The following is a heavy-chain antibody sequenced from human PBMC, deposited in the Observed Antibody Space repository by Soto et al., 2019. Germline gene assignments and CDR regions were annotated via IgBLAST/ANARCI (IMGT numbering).Heavy chain of an antibody. Sequence: GSLGVACRFSVFESDGYALTWVRQAPGKGLEWVAFTTSPTYGGTTEYAASVKGRFSISRDDSKSVAYLQMNSLQIEDTAIYFCTRDGDYYGMDVWGQGTTVTVSS. CDR3: TRDGDYYGMDV. J-gene: IGHJ6*01. CDR2: TTSPTYGGTT. V-gene: IGHV3-49*04. CDR1: VFESDGYA.